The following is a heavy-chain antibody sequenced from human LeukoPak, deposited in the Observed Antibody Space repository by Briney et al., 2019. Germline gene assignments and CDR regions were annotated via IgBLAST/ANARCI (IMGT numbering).Heavy chain of an antibody. CDR2: IKQDGSEK. CDR3: AFIAAALYFQH. V-gene: IGHV3-7*01. CDR1: GFTFSSYW. D-gene: IGHD6-13*01. Sequence: GGSLRLSCAASGFTFSSYWMSWVRQAPGKGLEWVANIKQDGSEKYYVDSVKGRFTISRDNAKNSLYLQMNSLRAEDTAVYYCAFIAAALYFQHWGQGTLVTVSS. J-gene: IGHJ1*01.